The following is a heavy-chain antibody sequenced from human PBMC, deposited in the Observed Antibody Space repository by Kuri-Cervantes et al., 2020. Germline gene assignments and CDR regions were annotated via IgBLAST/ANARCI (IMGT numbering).Heavy chain of an antibody. D-gene: IGHD4-17*01. CDR3: ARNYGDPGYFDY. V-gene: IGHV1-69*13. Sequence: SVKVSCKASGYTFTSYAMHWVRQAPGQGLEWMGGIIPIFGTANYAQKFQGRVTITADESTSTAYMELSSLRSEDTAVYYCARNYGDPGYFDYWGQGTLVTVSS. CDR2: IIPIFGTA. CDR1: GYTFTSYA. J-gene: IGHJ4*02.